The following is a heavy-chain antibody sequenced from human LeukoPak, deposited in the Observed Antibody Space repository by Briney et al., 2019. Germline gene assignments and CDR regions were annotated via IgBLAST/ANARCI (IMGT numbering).Heavy chain of an antibody. D-gene: IGHD4-17*01. V-gene: IGHV3-20*04. Sequence: PGGSLRLSCAASGFTFDDYGMSWVRQAPGKGLEWVSGINWNGGSTGYADSVKGRFTISRDNAKNSLYLQMNSLRAEDTALYYCARVMTTVMAYYYYYMDVWGKGTTVTVSS. CDR1: GFTFDDYG. J-gene: IGHJ6*03. CDR3: ARVMTTVMAYYYYYMDV. CDR2: INWNGGST.